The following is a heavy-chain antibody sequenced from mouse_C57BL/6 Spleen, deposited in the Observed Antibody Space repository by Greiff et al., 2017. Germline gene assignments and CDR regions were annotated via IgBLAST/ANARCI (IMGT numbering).Heavy chain of an antibody. V-gene: IGHV1-63*01. CDR1: GYTFTNYW. Sequence: VQLQQSGAELVRPGTSVKMSCKASGYTFTNYWIGWAKQRPGHGLEWIGDIYPGGGYTNYNEKFKGKATLTADKSSSPAYMQFSSLTSEDSAIYYCARSAYYYGSSSHFDVWGTGTTVTVSS. D-gene: IGHD1-1*01. CDR2: IYPGGGYT. CDR3: ARSAYYYGSSSHFDV. J-gene: IGHJ1*03.